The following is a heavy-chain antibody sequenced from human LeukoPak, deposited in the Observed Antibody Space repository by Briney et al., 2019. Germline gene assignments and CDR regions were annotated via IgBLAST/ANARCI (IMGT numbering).Heavy chain of an antibody. D-gene: IGHD2-2*01. J-gene: IGHJ6*03. CDR3: AKAPDIVVVPAASGYYYMDV. V-gene: IGHV3-23*01. CDR2: ITAGGDNT. Sequence: GGSLRLSCVTSGFTFSNYAMTWVRQAPGKGLEWVSAITAGGDNTYYADSVKGRFTISRDNSKNTLYLQMNSLRAEDTAVYYCAKAPDIVVVPAASGYYYMDVWGKGTTVTVSS. CDR1: GFTFSNYA.